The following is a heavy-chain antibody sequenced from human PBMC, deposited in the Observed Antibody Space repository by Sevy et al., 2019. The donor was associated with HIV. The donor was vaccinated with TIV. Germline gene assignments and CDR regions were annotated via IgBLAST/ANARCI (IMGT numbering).Heavy chain of an antibody. Sequence: GGSLRLSCAASGFTFSANWMNWVRQASGKGLEWGANIKGDGSDKHYVHSVEGRFTISRDNAKNLLYLQMNSLRVEDTAVYYCAHETFGRFESWGQGTLVTVSS. CDR2: IKGDGSDK. CDR1: GFTFSANW. J-gene: IGHJ4*02. D-gene: IGHD3-16*01. V-gene: IGHV3-7*01. CDR3: AHETFGRFES.